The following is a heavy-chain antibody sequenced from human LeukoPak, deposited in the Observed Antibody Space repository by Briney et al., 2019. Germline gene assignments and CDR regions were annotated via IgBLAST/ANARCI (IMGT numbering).Heavy chain of an antibody. V-gene: IGHV3-23*01. J-gene: IGHJ4*02. Sequence: GGSLRLSCAASGFTFSSYAMSWVRQAPGKGLEWVSAISGSGGSTYYADSVKGRFTISRDNSKNTLYLQMNSLRAEDMAVYYCAKGDYYYDSSGYLFDYWGQGTLVTVSS. CDR1: GFTFSSYA. CDR2: ISGSGGST. CDR3: AKGDYYYDSSGYLFDY. D-gene: IGHD3-22*01.